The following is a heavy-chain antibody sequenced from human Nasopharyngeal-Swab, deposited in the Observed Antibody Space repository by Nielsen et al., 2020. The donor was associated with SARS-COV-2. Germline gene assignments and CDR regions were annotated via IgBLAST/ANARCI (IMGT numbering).Heavy chain of an antibody. D-gene: IGHD6-19*01. CDR3: ATGPPVAGHNWFDP. V-gene: IGHV1-18*01. CDR1: GYTFTSYG. J-gene: IGHJ5*02. Sequence: ASVKVSCKASGYTFTSYGISWVRQAPGQGLEWMGWISAYNGNTNYAQKLQGRVTMTEDTSTDTAYMELSSLRSEDTAVYYCATGPPVAGHNWFDPWGQGTLVTVSS. CDR2: ISAYNGNT.